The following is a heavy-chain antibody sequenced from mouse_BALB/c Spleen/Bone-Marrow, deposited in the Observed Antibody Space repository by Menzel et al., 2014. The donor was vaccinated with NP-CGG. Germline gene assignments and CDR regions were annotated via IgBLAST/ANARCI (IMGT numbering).Heavy chain of an antibody. J-gene: IGHJ4*01. V-gene: IGHV1-14*01. CDR3: ARRWLPYAMDY. Sequence: VQLQQSGPELVKPGASVKTSCKASGYTFTSYIMHWVKQKPGQGLEWIGYINPYNDGTKYNEKFKGKATLTPDKSSSTAYMELSSLTSEDSAVYYCARRWLPYAMDYWGQGTSVTVSS. CDR1: GYTFTSYI. CDR2: INPYNDGT. D-gene: IGHD2-3*01.